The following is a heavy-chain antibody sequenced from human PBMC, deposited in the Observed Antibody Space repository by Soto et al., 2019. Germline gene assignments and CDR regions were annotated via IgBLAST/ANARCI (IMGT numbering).Heavy chain of an antibody. J-gene: IGHJ4*02. V-gene: IGHV1-69*01. CDR2: IIPMFGTA. Sequence: QVQLVQSGAEVKKPGSSVKVSCKVSGGPFSDYAVSWVRQAPGQGLEWMGGIIPMFGTANYAQKFQGRVTITADESTTTAYMELSSLRSEDTAGYYCARDLDYYGSGNYYNRIDYWGQGTLVTVSS. D-gene: IGHD3-10*01. CDR3: ARDLDYYGSGNYYNRIDY. CDR1: GGPFSDYA.